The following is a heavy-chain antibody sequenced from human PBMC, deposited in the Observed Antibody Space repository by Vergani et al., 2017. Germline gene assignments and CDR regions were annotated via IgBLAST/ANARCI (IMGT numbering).Heavy chain of an antibody. CDR2: IYYSGST. V-gene: IGHV4-59*01. CDR3: ASSTSPYYYYYMDV. D-gene: IGHD2-2*01. CDR1: GGSISSYY. Sequence: QVQLQESGPGLVKPSETLSLTCTVYGGSISSYYWSWIRQPPGKGLEWIGYIYYSGSTNYNPSLKSRVTISVDTSKNQFSLKLSSVTAADTAVYYCASSTSPYYYYYMDVWGKGTTVTVSS. J-gene: IGHJ6*03.